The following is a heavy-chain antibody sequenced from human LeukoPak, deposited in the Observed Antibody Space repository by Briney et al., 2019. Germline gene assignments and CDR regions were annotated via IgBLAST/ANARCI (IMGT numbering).Heavy chain of an antibody. D-gene: IGHD1-1*01. Sequence: GESLKISSKGAGYCITSYWIGWVRRMAGEGVEWMGFIYPGDSDSRDSPSLQGEVIISADKSVSTAYLQWSSLKASDTGMYYCARPYSYYWTGFDYWGQGTLVTVSS. CDR1: GYCITSYW. CDR2: IYPGDSDS. V-gene: IGHV5-51*01. CDR3: ARPYSYYWTGFDY. J-gene: IGHJ4*02.